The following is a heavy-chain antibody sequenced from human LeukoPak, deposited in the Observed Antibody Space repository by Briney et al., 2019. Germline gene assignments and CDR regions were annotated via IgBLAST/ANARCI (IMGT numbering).Heavy chain of an antibody. CDR2: ISGSGGST. V-gene: IGHV3-23*01. J-gene: IGHJ6*04. Sequence: GGSVTLSCPASGFIFSRYAMSGLRQAPGKGLEWVSAISGSGGSTYYADAVKGRFTISRDNSKNTLYLQMNSLRAEETAVYYCARVGKAVAAPLDVWGKGTTVTVSS. CDR3: ARVGKAVAAPLDV. D-gene: IGHD6-19*01. CDR1: GFIFSRYA.